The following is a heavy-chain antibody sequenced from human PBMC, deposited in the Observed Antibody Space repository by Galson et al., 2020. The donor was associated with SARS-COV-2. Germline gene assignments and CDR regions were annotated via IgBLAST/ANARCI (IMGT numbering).Heavy chain of an antibody. CDR1: GGSISSGGYS. D-gene: IGHD2-8*01. CDR2: TYYSGST. CDR3: ARGMTNYGMDV. V-gene: IGHV4-31*03. Sequence: ETSETLSLTCTVSGGSISSGGYSWSWVRQHPGKGLERIGYTYYSGSTYYDPSLKSRVTISVDTSKNQFSLKLSSVTAADTAVYYCARGMTNYGMDVWGQGTTVTVSS. J-gene: IGHJ6*02.